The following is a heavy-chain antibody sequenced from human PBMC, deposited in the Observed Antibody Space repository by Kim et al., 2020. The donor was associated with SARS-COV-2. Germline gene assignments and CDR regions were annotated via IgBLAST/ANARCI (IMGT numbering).Heavy chain of an antibody. V-gene: IGHV3-30*18. J-gene: IGHJ3*02. CDR1: GFTFSSYG. Sequence: GGSLRLSCVASGFTFSSYGMHWVRQAPGKGLEWVAVISYDGSNKYYADSVKGRFTISRDNSKNTLYLQMNSLRAEDTAVYYCAKPLSIAAAGRGAFDIWGQGTMVTVSS. CDR3: AKPLSIAAAGRGAFDI. CDR2: ISYDGSNK. D-gene: IGHD6-13*01.